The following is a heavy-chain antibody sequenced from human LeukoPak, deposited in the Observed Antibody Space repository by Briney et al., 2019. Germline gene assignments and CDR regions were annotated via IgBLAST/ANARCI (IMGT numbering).Heavy chain of an antibody. CDR1: GGSFSGYY. Sequence: SETLSLTCAVYGGSFSGYYWSWIRQPPGKGLEWIGEINHSGSTNYNPSLKSRVTISVDTSKNQFSLKLSSVTAADTAVYYCARGGGYASPIGYWGQGALVSVSS. J-gene: IGHJ4*02. V-gene: IGHV4-34*01. D-gene: IGHD5-12*01. CDR3: ARGGGYASPIGY. CDR2: INHSGST.